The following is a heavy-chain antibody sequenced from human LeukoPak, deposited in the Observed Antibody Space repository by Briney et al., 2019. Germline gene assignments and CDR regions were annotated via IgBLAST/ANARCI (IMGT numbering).Heavy chain of an antibody. CDR3: AKGMARAAAGTVDY. Sequence: GGSLRLSCAASGFTFSSYAMSWVRQAPGKGLEWVSAISGSGGSTYYADSVKGRFTISRDNPKNTLYLQMNSLRAEDTAVYYCAKGMARAAAGTVDYWGQGTLVTVSS. CDR1: GFTFSSYA. CDR2: ISGSGGST. D-gene: IGHD6-13*01. J-gene: IGHJ4*02. V-gene: IGHV3-23*01.